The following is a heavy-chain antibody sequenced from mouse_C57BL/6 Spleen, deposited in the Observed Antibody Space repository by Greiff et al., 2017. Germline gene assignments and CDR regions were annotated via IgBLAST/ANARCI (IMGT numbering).Heavy chain of an antibody. CDR2: IWWDDAK. CDR3: ARPIYYYGSSYLDY. Sequence: QVTLKVSGPGILQPSQTLSLTCSFSGFSLSTFGMGVGWIRPPSGKGLEWLAHIWWDDAKYYNPALKSRPTISKDTSKNQVFRKIANVDTADTATYYCARPIYYYGSSYLDYWGQGTTLTVSS. D-gene: IGHD1-1*01. V-gene: IGHV8-8*01. J-gene: IGHJ2*01. CDR1: GFSLSTFGMG.